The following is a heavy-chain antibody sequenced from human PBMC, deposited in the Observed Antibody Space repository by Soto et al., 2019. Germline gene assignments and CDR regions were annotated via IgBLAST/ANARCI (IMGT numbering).Heavy chain of an antibody. CDR3: ARRYCSGGSCYPFDY. CDR1: GGSISSYY. D-gene: IGHD2-15*01. J-gene: IGHJ4*02. V-gene: IGHV4-59*08. CDR2: IYYSGST. Sequence: QVQLQEAGPGLVKPSETLSLTCTVSGGSISSYYWSWIRQPPGKGLEWIGYIYYSGSTNYNPSLKSRVTISGDTSKNLFSLKLSSVTAADPAVYYCARRYCSGGSCYPFDYWGQGTLVTVSS.